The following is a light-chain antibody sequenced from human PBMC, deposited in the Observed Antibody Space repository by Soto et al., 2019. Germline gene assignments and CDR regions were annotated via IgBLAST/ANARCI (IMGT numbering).Light chain of an antibody. J-gene: IGKJ1*01. Sequence: DIQMTQSPSSLSASVGDRVTITCRASQGVSNYLAWYQQKPGKVPKLLIYAASTLQSGVPSRFSGSGSGTDFTLTIRSLQPEDVATYYCQKYISAPWTFDQGTKVEIQ. V-gene: IGKV1-27*01. CDR2: AAS. CDR3: QKYISAPWT. CDR1: QGVSNY.